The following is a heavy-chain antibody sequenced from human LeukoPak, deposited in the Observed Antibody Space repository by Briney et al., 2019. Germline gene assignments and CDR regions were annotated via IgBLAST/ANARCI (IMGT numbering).Heavy chain of an antibody. J-gene: IGHJ3*02. Sequence: GXSLRLSCAASGFTFSSYAMNWVRQAPGKGLEGVSAISGSGGSTYYADSVKGRFTISRDNTKNTVYLQMNSLRAEDTAVYYCAKDIVVVPAAKGGAFDIWGQGTMVTVSS. V-gene: IGHV3-23*01. CDR2: ISGSGGST. CDR3: AKDIVVVPAAKGGAFDI. CDR1: GFTFSSYA. D-gene: IGHD2-2*01.